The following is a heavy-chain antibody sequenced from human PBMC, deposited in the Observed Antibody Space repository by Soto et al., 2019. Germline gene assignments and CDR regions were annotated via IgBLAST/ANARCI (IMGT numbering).Heavy chain of an antibody. Sequence: QVQLVQSGSEVKKPGASVRVTCKASGYTVRNYGISWVREAPGQGLEWMGWVSAYNRNSNYAQKFEDRVIMTADTATSTAYLELRGLRSDDTAIYYCARDRQWEPLLYWGQGTLVTVSS. J-gene: IGHJ4*02. D-gene: IGHD1-26*01. V-gene: IGHV1-18*01. CDR1: GYTVRNYG. CDR2: VSAYNRNS. CDR3: ARDRQWEPLLY.